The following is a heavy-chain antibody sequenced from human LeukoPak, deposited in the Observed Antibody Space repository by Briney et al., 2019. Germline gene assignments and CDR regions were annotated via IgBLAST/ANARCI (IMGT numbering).Heavy chain of an antibody. D-gene: IGHD3-10*01. CDR2: INHSGST. CDR1: GGSFSGYY. J-gene: IGHJ5*02. Sequence: SETLSLTCAVYGGSFSGYYWSWIRQPPGKGLEWMGEINHSGSTKYHRPLKSRVTISINTSKNQFFLHLRSVTAADTALYYCARGPYGSGSYYAHWHNWFDPWGQGTLVTVSS. CDR3: ARGPYGSGSYYAHWHNWFDP. V-gene: IGHV4-34*01.